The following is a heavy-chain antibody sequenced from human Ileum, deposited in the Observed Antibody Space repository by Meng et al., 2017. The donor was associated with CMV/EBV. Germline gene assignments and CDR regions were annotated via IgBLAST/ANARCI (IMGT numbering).Heavy chain of an antibody. J-gene: IGHJ5*02. CDR1: GDSITTTTYY. CDR3: ARSRREDWFDP. D-gene: IGHD1-26*01. CDR2: IYYSGTT. V-gene: IGHV4-39*07. Sequence: LQASGPGLVQPSETLSFICSVSGDSITTTTYYWGCLRTPPGKGLEWIASIYYSGTTYYNPSLKSRVTISVDTSKNQFSLKVYSVTAADTAIYYCARSRREDWFDPWGQGTLVTVSS.